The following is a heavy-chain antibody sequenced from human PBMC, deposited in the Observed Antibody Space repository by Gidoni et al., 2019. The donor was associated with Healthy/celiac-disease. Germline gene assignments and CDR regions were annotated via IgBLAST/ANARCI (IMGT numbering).Heavy chain of an antibody. V-gene: IGHV4-34*01. CDR2: INHSGST. D-gene: IGHD3-16*02. CDR1: GGSFSGYY. CDR3: ARGFNGAYDYVWGSYRYPFGY. Sequence: QVQLQQWGAGLLKPSETLSLTCAVYGGSFSGYYWSWIRQPPGKGLEWIGEINHSGSTNYNPSLKSRVTISVDTSKNQFSLKLSSVTAADTAVYYCARGFNGAYDYVWGSYRYPFGYWGQGTLVTVSS. J-gene: IGHJ4*02.